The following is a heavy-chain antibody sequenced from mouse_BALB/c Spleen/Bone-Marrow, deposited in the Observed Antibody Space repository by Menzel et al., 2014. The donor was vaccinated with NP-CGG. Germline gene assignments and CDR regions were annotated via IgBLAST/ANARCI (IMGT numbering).Heavy chain of an antibody. J-gene: IGHJ1*01. CDR3: ARGGSDGWCFDV. Sequence: QVQLQQSGAELVRPGASVKLSCKASDYSFTNYWMHWVKQRPGQGLEWIGMIHPSDSETRLNQKFKDKATLTVDKSSSTAYMQLSSPTSEDSAVYYCARGGSDGWCFDVWGAGTTVTVSS. CDR1: DYSFTNYW. CDR2: IHPSDSET. V-gene: IGHV1-74*01.